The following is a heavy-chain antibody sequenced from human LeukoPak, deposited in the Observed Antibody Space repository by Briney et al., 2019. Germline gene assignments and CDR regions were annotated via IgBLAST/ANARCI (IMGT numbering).Heavy chain of an antibody. CDR2: ICYSRST. CDR3: ARDDDYGIV. CDR1: GGSISNYY. V-gene: IGHV4-59*01. D-gene: IGHD4-17*01. J-gene: IGHJ4*02. Sequence: SETLSLTCTVSGGSISNYYWSWIRQPPGKGLEWIGFICYSRSTSYNPSLKSRVTISVDTSKNQFSLKLNSVTTADTAVYYCARDDDYGIVWGQGTLVTVSS.